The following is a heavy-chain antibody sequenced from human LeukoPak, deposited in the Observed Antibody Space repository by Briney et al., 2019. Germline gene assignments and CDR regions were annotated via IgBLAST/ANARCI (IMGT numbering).Heavy chain of an antibody. V-gene: IGHV1-2*02. J-gene: IGHJ3*02. CDR2: INPNSGGT. CDR3: ARVGRGILNTGKKYDYGDYEGFRRFDI. Sequence: GASVKVSCKASGYTFTGYYMHWVRQAPGQGLEWMGWINPNSGGTNYAQKFQGRVTITADKSTSTAYMELSSLRSEDTAVYYCARVGRGILNTGKKYDYGDYEGFRRFDIWGQGTMVTVSS. D-gene: IGHD4-17*01. CDR1: GYTFTGYY.